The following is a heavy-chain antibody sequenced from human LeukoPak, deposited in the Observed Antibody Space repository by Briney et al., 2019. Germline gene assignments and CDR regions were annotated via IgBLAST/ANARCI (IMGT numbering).Heavy chain of an antibody. D-gene: IGHD1-26*01. V-gene: IGHV3-49*04. CDR1: GFTFGDYA. CDR2: IRSKAYGGTT. CDR3: TRDHFGGSHSPYYYYGMDV. Sequence: GRSLRLSCTASGFTFGDYAMSWVRQAPGKGLEWVGFIRSKAYGGTTEYAASVKGRFTISRDDSKSIAYLQMNSLKTEDTAVYYCTRDHFGGSHSPYYYYGMDVWGQGTTVTVSS. J-gene: IGHJ6*02.